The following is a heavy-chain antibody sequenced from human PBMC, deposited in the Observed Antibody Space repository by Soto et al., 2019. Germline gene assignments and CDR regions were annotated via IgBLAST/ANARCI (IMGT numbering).Heavy chain of an antibody. Sequence: QVQLVQSGAEVKRPGSSVKVSCKASGGTFSSYPISWVRQAPGQGLEWMGGTNGNLGTGNYAKKYRGRLKITTDISTTTAYIELSSLTSEDTAVYYCARRDSHGYFRYFDNWGQGTLVTVSS. CDR3: ARRDSHGYFRYFDN. D-gene: IGHD4-17*01. CDR2: TNGNLGTG. CDR1: GGTFSSYP. J-gene: IGHJ4*02. V-gene: IGHV1-69*06.